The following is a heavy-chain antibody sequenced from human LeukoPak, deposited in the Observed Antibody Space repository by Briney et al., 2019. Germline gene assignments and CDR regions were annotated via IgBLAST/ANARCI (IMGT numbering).Heavy chain of an antibody. Sequence: GGSLRLSCAASGFTLSSYWMSWVSQAPGKGLEWGANIKQDGSEKYYVDSVKGRFTISRDNAKNSLYLQMNSLRAEDTAVYYCARENTIFGVVINYWGEGTLVTVSS. CDR3: ARENTIFGVVINY. CDR1: GFTLSSYW. D-gene: IGHD3-3*01. CDR2: IKQDGSEK. J-gene: IGHJ4*02. V-gene: IGHV3-7*01.